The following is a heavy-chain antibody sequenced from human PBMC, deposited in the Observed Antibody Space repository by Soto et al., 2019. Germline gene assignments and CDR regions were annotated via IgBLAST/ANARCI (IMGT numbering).Heavy chain of an antibody. J-gene: IGHJ4*02. CDR3: ARGLKGYYGSDY. V-gene: IGHV3-74*01. CDR2: ISTDGSST. CDR1: GFTFSSYG. Sequence: PGGSLRLSCAASGFTFSSYGMHWVRQGPGKGLVWVSRISTDGSSTNYADSVKGRFAISRDNAKSTVYLQMNSLRAEDTAVYYCARGLKGYYGSDYWGQGTLVTVSS. D-gene: IGHD3-10*01.